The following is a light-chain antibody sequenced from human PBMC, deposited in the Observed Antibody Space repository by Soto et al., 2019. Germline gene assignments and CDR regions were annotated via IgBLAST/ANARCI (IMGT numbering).Light chain of an antibody. V-gene: IGKV1-5*03. CDR1: QSISSW. CDR2: KAS. CDR3: QDYSNYIT. J-gene: IGKJ4*01. Sequence: DIQMIQSPSNMSASVGDRVTITCRASQSISSWLAWYQQKPGKAPKLLIYKASTLVSGVPSRFSGSGSGTEFTLTISSLQTDDFATYYCQDYSNYITFGGGTKVEIK.